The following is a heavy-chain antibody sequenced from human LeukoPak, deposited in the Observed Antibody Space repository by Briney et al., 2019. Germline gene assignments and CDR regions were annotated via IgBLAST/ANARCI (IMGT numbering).Heavy chain of an antibody. CDR2: ISGSGGST. D-gene: IGHD3-9*01. CDR3: AKDSSYDILTGYWDY. CDR1: GFTFSSYA. Sequence: GGSLRLSCAASGFTFSSYAMSWVRQAPGKGLEWVSAISGSGGSTYYADSVKGRFTISRDNSKNTLYLQMNSLRAEDTAVYYCAKDSSYDILTGYWDYWGQGTLVTVSS. J-gene: IGHJ4*02. V-gene: IGHV3-23*01.